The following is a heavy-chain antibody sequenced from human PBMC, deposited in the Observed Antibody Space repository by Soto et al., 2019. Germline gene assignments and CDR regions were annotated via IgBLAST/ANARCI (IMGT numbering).Heavy chain of an antibody. D-gene: IGHD6-6*01. CDR2: IYYSGST. CDR1: GGSISSGGYY. Sequence: SETLSLTCTVSGGSISSGGYYWSWIRQHPGKGLEWIGYIYYSGSTYYNPSLKSRVTISVDTSKNQFSLKLSSVTAADTAVYYCARDEYSSSSPSGWFDPWGQGTLVTSPQ. V-gene: IGHV4-31*03. J-gene: IGHJ5*02. CDR3: ARDEYSSSSPSGWFDP.